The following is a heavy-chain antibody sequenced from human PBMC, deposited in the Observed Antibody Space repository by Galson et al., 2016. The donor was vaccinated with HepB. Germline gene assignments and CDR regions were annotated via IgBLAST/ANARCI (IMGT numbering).Heavy chain of an antibody. J-gene: IGHJ5*02. V-gene: IGHV1-3*01. CDR3: ARDCSSATCRPWGYNYFDA. CDR2: INGGIGNT. D-gene: IGHD2-2*01. Sequence: SVKVSCKASGYTFTTYGMHWVRQAPGQRLEWMGWINGGIGNTEYSQTFKGRVSITRDKSASTASMEVSRLTSEDTAVYYCARDCSSATCRPWGYNYFDAWGQGTPVTVSS. CDR1: GYTFTTYG.